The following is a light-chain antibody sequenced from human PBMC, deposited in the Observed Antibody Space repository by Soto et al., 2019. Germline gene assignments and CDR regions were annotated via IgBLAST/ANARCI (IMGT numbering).Light chain of an antibody. CDR2: GAS. J-gene: IGKJ1*01. Sequence: EIVMTQSPATLSVSPGERATLSCWASQSVINNLAWYQQKPGQAPRLLIYGASSRATGIPDRYSGSGSGTDFTLTISRLEPEDFAVYYCQQYGSSPVTFGHGSKVDIK. V-gene: IGKV3-20*01. CDR1: QSVINN. CDR3: QQYGSSPVT.